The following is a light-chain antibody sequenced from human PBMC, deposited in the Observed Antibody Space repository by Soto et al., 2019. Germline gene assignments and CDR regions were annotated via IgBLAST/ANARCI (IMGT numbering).Light chain of an antibody. Sequence: QSVVIQPGTVCGSSGQLITASRTGNSSDVVGYNYGSWYQQHPGKGPKLMIYDVSNRPSGVSNRFSGSKSGNTASLTISGLQAEDEADYDCSSYTSSSTLAVFGTGTKV. CDR1: SSDVVGYNY. CDR2: DVS. CDR3: SSYTSSSTLAV. J-gene: IGLJ1*01. V-gene: IGLV2-14*01.